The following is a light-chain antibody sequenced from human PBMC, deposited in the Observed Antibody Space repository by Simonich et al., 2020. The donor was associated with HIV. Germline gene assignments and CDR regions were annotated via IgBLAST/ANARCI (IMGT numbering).Light chain of an antibody. V-gene: IGKV4-1*01. CDR3: QQYYSTPFT. CDR2: WAP. CDR1: QSVLSTSNNKNY. Sequence: DIVMTQSPDSLAVSLGERAAINCKSSQSVLSTSNNKNYLAWYQQKPEHPPNLLIYWAPTRESGVPYRFSGSGSGTDFTLTISSLQAEDVAVYYCQQYYSTPFTFGPGTKVDIK. J-gene: IGKJ3*01.